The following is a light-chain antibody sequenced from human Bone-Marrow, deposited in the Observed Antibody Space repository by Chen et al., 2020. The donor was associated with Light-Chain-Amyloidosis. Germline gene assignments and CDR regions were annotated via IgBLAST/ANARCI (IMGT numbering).Light chain of an antibody. Sequence: HELPQPPSLSVSPAQTPRITGPVDDLPTKYAYWYQQKPGQAPVLVIHRDTERPSGISERFSGSSSGTTATLTISGVQAEDEADYHCQSADSSGTYEVIFGGGTKLTVL. CDR2: RDT. V-gene: IGLV3-25*03. CDR3: QSADSSGTYEVI. J-gene: IGLJ2*01. CDR1: DLPTKY.